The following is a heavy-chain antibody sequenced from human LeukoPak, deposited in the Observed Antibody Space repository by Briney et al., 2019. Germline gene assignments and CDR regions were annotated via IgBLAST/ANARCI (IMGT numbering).Heavy chain of an antibody. V-gene: IGHV3-7*01. Sequence: QAGGSLRLSCAASGFSFSAYWMTWVRQAPGTGLEWVANINPAGSETYYVDPVKGRFSISRDNAKNLVYLQMSSLRAEDTAVYHCARFGYVAAVDVWGQGTPVTVSS. CDR3: ARFGYVAAVDV. CDR2: INPAGSET. CDR1: GFSFSAYW. J-gene: IGHJ4*02. D-gene: IGHD2-15*01.